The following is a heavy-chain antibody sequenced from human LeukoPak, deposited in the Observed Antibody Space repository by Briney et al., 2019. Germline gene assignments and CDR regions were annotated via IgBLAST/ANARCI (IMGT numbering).Heavy chain of an antibody. CDR1: GFTFSSYA. J-gene: IGHJ4*02. CDR2: IRYDGNNK. V-gene: IGHV3-30*02. D-gene: IGHD2-2*01. CDR3: AKGPDSTSCHS. Sequence: LSGGSLRLSCAASGFTFSSYAMHWVRQAPGKGLEWVAFIRYDGNNKYYADSVKGRFTISRDNSKNTLYLQMNSLRPEDTAVYYCAKGPDSTSCHSWGQGTLVAVSS.